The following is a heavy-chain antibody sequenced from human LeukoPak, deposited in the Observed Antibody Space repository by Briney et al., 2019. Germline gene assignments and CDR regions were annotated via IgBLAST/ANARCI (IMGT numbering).Heavy chain of an antibody. CDR2: IYSDGTT. Sequence: PGGSLRLSCAASGFTVSGNYMRWVRQAPGKGLEWVSVIYSDGTTYYAGSVKGRFAISRDNSKNTVYLQMNSLTAEDTAVYYCARDRAGSGTTFDYWGQGTLVTVSS. CDR1: GFTVSGNY. V-gene: IGHV3-66*01. CDR3: ARDRAGSGTTFDY. J-gene: IGHJ4*02. D-gene: IGHD3-10*01.